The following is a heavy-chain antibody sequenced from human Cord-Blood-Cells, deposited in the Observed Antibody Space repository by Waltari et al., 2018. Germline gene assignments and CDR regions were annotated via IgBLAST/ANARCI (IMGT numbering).Heavy chain of an antibody. Sequence: QVQLVQSGAEVKKPGASVKVSCKASGYTFTGYYMHWVRPAPGQGLEWMGWINPNSGGTNYAQKFQGWVTMTRDTSISTAYMELSRLRSDDTAVYYCARVGAAGDMGPYFDYWGQGTLVTVSS. V-gene: IGHV1-2*04. D-gene: IGHD6-13*01. CDR3: ARVGAAGDMGPYFDY. CDR2: INPNSGGT. CDR1: GYTFTGYY. J-gene: IGHJ4*02.